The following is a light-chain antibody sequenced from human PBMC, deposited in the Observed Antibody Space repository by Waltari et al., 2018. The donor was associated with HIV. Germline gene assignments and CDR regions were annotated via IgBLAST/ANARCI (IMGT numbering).Light chain of an antibody. V-gene: IGLV2-23*02. Sequence: QSALTKPASVSGSPGQSITISCNGTSSDVGSYNLVSWYQQHPGKAPKLMIYEVSKRPSGVSTRFSGSKSGNTASLTISVLQAEDEADYYCCSYAGSSTLVFGGGTKLPVL. CDR2: EVS. CDR1: SSDVGSYNL. CDR3: CSYAGSSTLV. J-gene: IGLJ2*01.